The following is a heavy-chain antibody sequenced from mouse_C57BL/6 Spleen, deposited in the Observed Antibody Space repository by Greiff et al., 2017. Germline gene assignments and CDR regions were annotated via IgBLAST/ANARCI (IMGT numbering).Heavy chain of an antibody. CDR3: ARHYYGRSSGYWYFDV. CDR1: GYTFTSYW. Sequence: QVQLQQPGAELVRPGTSVTLSCKASGYTFTSYWMHWVKQRPGQGLEWIGVIDPSDSYTNYNQKFKGKATLTVDTSSSTAYMQLSSLTSEDSAVYYCARHYYGRSSGYWYFDVWGTGTTVTVSS. V-gene: IGHV1-59*01. D-gene: IGHD1-1*01. J-gene: IGHJ1*03. CDR2: IDPSDSYT.